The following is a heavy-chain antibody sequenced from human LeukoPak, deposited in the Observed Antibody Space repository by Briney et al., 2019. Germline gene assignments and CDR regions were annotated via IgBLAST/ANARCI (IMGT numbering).Heavy chain of an antibody. V-gene: IGHV3-48*02. CDR2: ISSSGSTI. Sequence: TGGSLRLSCAASGFTFSSYAMSWVRQAPGKGLEWVSYISSSGSTIYYADSVKGRFTISRDNTKNSLFLQMNSLREADSALYYCAKGDGYNGCFDCWGQGTLVTVSA. J-gene: IGHJ4*02. CDR1: GFTFSSYA. D-gene: IGHD5-24*01. CDR3: AKGDGYNGCFDC.